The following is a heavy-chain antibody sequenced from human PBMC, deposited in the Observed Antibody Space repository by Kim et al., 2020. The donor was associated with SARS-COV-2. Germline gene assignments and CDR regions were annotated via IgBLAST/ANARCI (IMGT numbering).Heavy chain of an antibody. CDR2: ISAYNGNT. V-gene: IGHV1-18*04. Sequence: ASVKVSCKASGYTFTSYGISWVRRAPGQGLEWMGWISAYNGNTNYAQKLQGRVTMTTDTSTSTAYMELRSLRSDDTAVYYCARDLVVVVPAAEALDYWGQGTLVTVSS. CDR1: GYTFTSYG. J-gene: IGHJ4*02. CDR3: ARDLVVVVPAAEALDY. D-gene: IGHD2-2*01.